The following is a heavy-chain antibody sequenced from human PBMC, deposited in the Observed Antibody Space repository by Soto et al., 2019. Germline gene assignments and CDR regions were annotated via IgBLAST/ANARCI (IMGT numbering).Heavy chain of an antibody. CDR2: VTPSGGNT. D-gene: IGHD6-19*01. V-gene: IGHV3-23*01. CDR1: GFTFSNYA. Sequence: PGGSLRLSCVASGFTFSNYATSWVRQAPGKGLEWVSSVTPSGGNTYYADSVKGRFTMSRDNSKNTLYLQMSSLRVEDTAVYYCANSLGGGFCVYWGQGTLVTVYS. CDR3: ANSLGGGFCVY. J-gene: IGHJ4*02.